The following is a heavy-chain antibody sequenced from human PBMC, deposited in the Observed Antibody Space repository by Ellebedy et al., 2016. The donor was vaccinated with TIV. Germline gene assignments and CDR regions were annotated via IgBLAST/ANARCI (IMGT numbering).Heavy chain of an antibody. CDR1: GFTFSYYA. CDR3: AVSRWAAAGLYYFDF. D-gene: IGHD6-13*01. Sequence: GESLKISCAASGFTFSYYALHWVRQAPGKGLEWVAVISDDGTGEHYGDSVKGRFTISRDNSKNTLYMQMNSLRVEDTAVYYCAVSRWAAAGLYYFDFWGQGTLVTVSS. CDR2: ISDDGTGE. V-gene: IGHV3-30-3*01. J-gene: IGHJ4*02.